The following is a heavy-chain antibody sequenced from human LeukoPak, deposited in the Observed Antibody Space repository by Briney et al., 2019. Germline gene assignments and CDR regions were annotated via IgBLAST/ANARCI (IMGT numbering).Heavy chain of an antibody. J-gene: IGHJ4*02. Sequence: ASVKVSCKASGGTFSSYAISWVRQAPRQGLEWMGRIIPILGIANYAQKFQGRVTITADKSTSTAYMELSSLRSEDTAVYYCARARGGDCYSEWGQGTLVTVSS. CDR2: IIPILGIA. V-gene: IGHV1-69*04. CDR1: GGTFSSYA. CDR3: ARARGGDCYSE. D-gene: IGHD2-21*02.